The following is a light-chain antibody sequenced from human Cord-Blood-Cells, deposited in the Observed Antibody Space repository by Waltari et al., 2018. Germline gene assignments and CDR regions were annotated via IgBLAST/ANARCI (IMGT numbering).Light chain of an antibody. V-gene: IGKV1-27*01. CDR3: QKYNSAPWT. J-gene: IGKJ1*01. Sequence: DIQMTPSPSSLSASVGDRVTITCRARQGISNYLAWYQQKPGKVPKLLIYAASTLQSGVPSRFSGSGAGTDFTLTISSLQPEDVATYYFQKYNSAPWTFCQGTKVEIK. CDR1: QGISNY. CDR2: AAS.